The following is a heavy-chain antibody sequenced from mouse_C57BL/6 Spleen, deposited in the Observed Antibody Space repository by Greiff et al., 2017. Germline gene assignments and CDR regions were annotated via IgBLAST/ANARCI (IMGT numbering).Heavy chain of an antibody. CDR2: IYPRSGNT. J-gene: IGHJ4*01. CDR3: ARFGYDLYYAMDY. CDR1: GYTFTSYG. D-gene: IGHD2-2*01. V-gene: IGHV1-81*01. Sequence: QVHVKQSGAELARPGASVKLSCKASGYTFTSYGISWVKQRTGQGLEWIGEIYPRSGNTYYNEKFKGKATLTADKSSSTAYMELRSLTSEDSAVYFCARFGYDLYYAMDYWGQGTSVTVSS.